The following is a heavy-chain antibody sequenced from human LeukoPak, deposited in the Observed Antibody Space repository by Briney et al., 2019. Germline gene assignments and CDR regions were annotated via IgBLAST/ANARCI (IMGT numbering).Heavy chain of an antibody. J-gene: IGHJ4*02. V-gene: IGHV1-69*01. Sequence: SVKVSCKASGGTFSSYAISWVRQAPGQGLEWMGGIIPIFGTANYAQKFQGRVTITADESTSTAYMELSSLRSEDTAVYYCARPGVDFWSAYYAYYFDYWGQGTLVTVSS. D-gene: IGHD3-3*01. CDR3: ARPGVDFWSAYYAYYFDY. CDR2: IIPIFGTA. CDR1: GGTFSSYA.